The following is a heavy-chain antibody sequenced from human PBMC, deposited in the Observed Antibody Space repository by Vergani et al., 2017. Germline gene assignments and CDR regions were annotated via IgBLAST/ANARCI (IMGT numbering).Heavy chain of an antibody. CDR2: INHSGST. V-gene: IGHV4-34*01. J-gene: IGHJ6*03. CDR3: ARGVLRFLEWLGYYYYYMDV. D-gene: IGHD3-3*01. Sequence: QVQLQQWGAGLLKPSETLSLTCAVYGGSFSGYYWSWIRQPPGKGLEWIGEINHSGSTNYNPSLKSRGTISVDTSKTQFSLKLSSVTAADTAVYYCARGVLRFLEWLGYYYYYMDVWGKGTTVTVSS. CDR1: GGSFSGYY.